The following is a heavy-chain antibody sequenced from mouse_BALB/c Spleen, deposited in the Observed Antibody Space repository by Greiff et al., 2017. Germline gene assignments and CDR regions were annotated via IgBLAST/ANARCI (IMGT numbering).Heavy chain of an antibody. J-gene: IGHJ4*01. Sequence: EVQLQESGTVLARPGASVKMSCKASGYSFTSYWMHWVKQRPGQGLEWIGAIYPGNSDTSYNQKFKGKAKLTAVTSASTAYMELSSLTNEDSAVYYCTRDTTVVATRAMDYWGQGTSVTVSS. V-gene: IGHV1-5*01. CDR2: IYPGNSDT. D-gene: IGHD1-1*01. CDR1: GYSFTSYW. CDR3: TRDTTVVATRAMDY.